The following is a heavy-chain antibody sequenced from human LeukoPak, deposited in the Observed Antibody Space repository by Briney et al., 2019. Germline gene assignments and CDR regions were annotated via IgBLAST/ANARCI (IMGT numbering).Heavy chain of an antibody. D-gene: IGHD1-26*01. CDR2: ISGSGGST. J-gene: IGHJ4*02. CDR3: AKDLFRGSYYEYYFDY. Sequence: GGSLRLSCTASGFTFSSYAMSWVRQAPGKGLEWVSAISGSGGSTYYADSVKGRFTISRDNSKNTLYLQMNSLRAEDTAVYYCAKDLFRGSYYEYYFDYRGQGTLVTVSS. V-gene: IGHV3-23*01. CDR1: GFTFSSYA.